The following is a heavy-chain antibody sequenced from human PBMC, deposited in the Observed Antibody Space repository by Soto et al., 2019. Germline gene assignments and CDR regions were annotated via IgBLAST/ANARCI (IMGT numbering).Heavy chain of an antibody. V-gene: IGHV1-18*04. CDR2: ISAYNGNT. Sequence: ASVKVSCKASGYTFTSYGISWVRQAPGQGLECMGWISAYNGNTNYAQKLQGRVTMTTXTSXSXXXMXLXXLRSDDTAVYCCARVNDILTGYRWFDPWGQGTLVTVSS. D-gene: IGHD3-9*01. CDR1: GYTFTSYG. CDR3: ARVNDILTGYRWFDP. J-gene: IGHJ5*02.